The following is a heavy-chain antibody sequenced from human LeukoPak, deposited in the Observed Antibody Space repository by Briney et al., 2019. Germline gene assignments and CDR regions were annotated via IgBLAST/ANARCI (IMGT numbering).Heavy chain of an antibody. D-gene: IGHD3-22*01. CDR3: ARAPYYDSSGYFDY. V-gene: IGHV4-34*01. J-gene: IGHJ4*02. CDR2: INHSGST. CDR1: GGSFSGYY. Sequence: SETLSLTCAVDGGSFSGYYWSWIRQPPGKGLEWIGEINHSGSTNYNPSLKSRVTISVDTSKNQFSLKLSSVTAADTAVYYCARAPYYDSSGYFDYWGQGTLVTVSS.